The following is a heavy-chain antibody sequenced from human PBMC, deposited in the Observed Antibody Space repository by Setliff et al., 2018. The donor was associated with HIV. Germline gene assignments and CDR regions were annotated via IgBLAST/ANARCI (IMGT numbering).Heavy chain of an antibody. CDR1: GYTLNDYY. V-gene: IGHV1-69-2*01. CDR3: VKEENDAFDI. J-gene: IGHJ3*02. CDR2: VDPENDET. Sequence: ASVKVSCKASGYTLNDYYIHWVQQAPGKGLEWMGRVDPENDETIYAETFQGRLTIITDTSTDTTYMDLSSLTSEDTALYYCVKEENDAFDIWGQGTMVTVSS.